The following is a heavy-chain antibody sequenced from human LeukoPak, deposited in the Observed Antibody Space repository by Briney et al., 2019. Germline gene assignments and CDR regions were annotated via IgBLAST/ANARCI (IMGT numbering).Heavy chain of an antibody. CDR2: ISYDESDT. CDR3: ARVQVGATRGTFDI. CDR1: GFTFSSYA. Sequence: PGRSLRLSCAASGFTFSSYALHWVRQAPGKGLEWVAVISYDESDTYYADSVKGRFTISRDNSKNTLSLQMNSLRPEDTAVYYCARVQVGATRGTFDIWGQGTMVTVSS. D-gene: IGHD1-26*01. V-gene: IGHV3-30*04. J-gene: IGHJ3*02.